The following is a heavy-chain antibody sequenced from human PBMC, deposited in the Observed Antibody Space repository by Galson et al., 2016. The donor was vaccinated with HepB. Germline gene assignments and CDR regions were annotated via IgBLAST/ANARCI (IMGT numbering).Heavy chain of an antibody. J-gene: IGHJ5*02. Sequence: SLRLSCAASGFTFDDYAMHWVRQVPGKGLEWVSGISWNSGSLAYADSVKGRFTISRDNAKNSLYLQMNSLRAEDTAVYYCARVVTDFSVPNWFDLWGQGILVTVSS. CDR1: GFTFDDYA. V-gene: IGHV3-9*01. CDR3: ARVVTDFSVPNWFDL. D-gene: IGHD2-21*02. CDR2: ISWNSGSL.